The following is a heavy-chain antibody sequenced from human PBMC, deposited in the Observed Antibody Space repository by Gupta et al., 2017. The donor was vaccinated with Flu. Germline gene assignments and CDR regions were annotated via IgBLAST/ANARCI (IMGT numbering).Heavy chain of an antibody. D-gene: IGHD3-10*01. CDR3: TNLGSGTYYNAFDI. Sequence: EVQVVESGGGLVQPGGSLRLSCAASGFTFDDYAMHWVRQAPGKGLEWVSGVSWNSGSLGYADSVKGRFTISRDNAKNSLYLQMDSLRAEDTALYYCTNLGSGTYYNAFDIWGQGTMVTVSS. CDR2: VSWNSGSL. J-gene: IGHJ3*02. V-gene: IGHV3-9*01. CDR1: GFTFDDYA.